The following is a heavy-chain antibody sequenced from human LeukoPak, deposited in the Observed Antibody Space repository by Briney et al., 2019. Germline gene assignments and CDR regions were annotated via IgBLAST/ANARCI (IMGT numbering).Heavy chain of an antibody. CDR3: ARDDSSSWFSFGY. J-gene: IGHJ4*02. CDR2: ISYDGSNK. CDR1: GFTFSSYA. V-gene: IGHV3-30*04. Sequence: GGSLRLSCAASGFTFSSYAMHWVRQDPGKGLEWVAVISYDGSNKYYADSVKGRFTISRDNSKNTLYLQMNSLRAEDTAVYYCARDDSSSWFSFGYWGQGTLVTVSS. D-gene: IGHD6-13*01.